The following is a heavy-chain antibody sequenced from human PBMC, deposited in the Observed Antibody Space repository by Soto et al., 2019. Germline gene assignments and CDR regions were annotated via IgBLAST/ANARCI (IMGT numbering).Heavy chain of an antibody. Sequence: PSQTLSLTCAIPGDSVSSNGAAWNWIRQSPSRGLEWLGRTYYRSKWYNDYAVSVKSRITINPDTSKNQISLQLNSVTPEDTAVYYCAYCRDIYGAFCANFDYWGLGILVTVSS. CDR3: AYCRDIYGAFCANFDY. CDR2: TYYRSKWYN. CDR1: GDSVSSNGAA. J-gene: IGHJ4*02. D-gene: IGHD5-12*01. V-gene: IGHV6-1*01.